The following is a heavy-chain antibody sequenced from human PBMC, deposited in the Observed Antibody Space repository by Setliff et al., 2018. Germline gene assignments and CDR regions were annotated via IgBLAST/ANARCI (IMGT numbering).Heavy chain of an antibody. CDR1: GGSISTYY. V-gene: IGHV4-59*01. J-gene: IGHJ4*02. CDR3: ARSFCSSASCYTAIYSGYEPFDY. D-gene: IGHD2-2*02. CDR2: VYYSGTA. Sequence: ETLSLTCTVSGGSISTYYWSWIRQPPGKGLEYIGYVYYSGTANYSPSLKSRVIISVDTSKNQFSLNLRSVTAADTAVYYCARSFCSSASCYTAIYSGYEPFDYWGQGALVTVSS.